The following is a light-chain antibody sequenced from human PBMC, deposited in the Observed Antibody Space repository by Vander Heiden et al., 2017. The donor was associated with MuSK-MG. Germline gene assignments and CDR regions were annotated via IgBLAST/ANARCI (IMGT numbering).Light chain of an antibody. Sequence: DIQMTQSPSTLSASVGDRVNITCRASQSISSWLAWYQQKPGHAPKLLIYKASSVERCVPSRFSGSGYGKEVTLTISSRQQDDFASYYFQQHKSYSPWPFGQGTQVEIK. CDR1: QSISSW. V-gene: IGKV1-5*03. CDR3: QQHKSYSPWP. J-gene: IGKJ1*01. CDR2: KAS.